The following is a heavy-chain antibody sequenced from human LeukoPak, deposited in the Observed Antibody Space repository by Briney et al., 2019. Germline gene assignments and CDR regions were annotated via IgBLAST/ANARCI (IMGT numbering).Heavy chain of an antibody. J-gene: IGHJ4*02. CDR3: ARRRLWRFNYFDY. V-gene: IGHV4-61*02. CDR2: IYTSGST. D-gene: IGHD5-18*01. Sequence: KPSETLSLTCTVSGGSISSGSYYWSWIRQPAGKGLEWIGRIYTSGSTTYNSSLKSRVTISVDTSENQFSLKLSSVTAADTAVYYCARRRLWRFNYFDYWGQGTLVTVSS. CDR1: GGSISSGSYY.